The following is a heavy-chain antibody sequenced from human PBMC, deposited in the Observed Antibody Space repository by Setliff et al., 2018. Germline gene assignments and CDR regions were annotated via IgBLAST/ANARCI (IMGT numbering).Heavy chain of an antibody. V-gene: IGHV4-39*01. CDR3: GRGFSRIEGWGNWFDP. J-gene: IGHJ5*02. CDR1: GGSVSNSGFF. D-gene: IGHD2-15*01. CDR2: IYDIGSS. Sequence: SETLSLTCTVSGGSVSNSGFFWGWLRQAPGKGLEWIGNIYDIGSSNYNASLKSRLIITRDTSKNQISLKLTSVTAADTAVYYCGRGFSRIEGWGNWFDPWGQGILVTVSS.